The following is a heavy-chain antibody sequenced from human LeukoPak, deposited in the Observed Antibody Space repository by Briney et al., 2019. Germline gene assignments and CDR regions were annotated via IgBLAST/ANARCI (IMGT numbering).Heavy chain of an antibody. CDR3: ARSIGLTGGGVDV. Sequence: GGSLRLSCAASGFTFRDYNMNWVRQAPGKGLEWVSHITDSGSTIHYADSVNGRFTISRDNAKNSLYLQMNSLRAEDSAVYYCARSIGLTGGGVDVWGRGTTVTVSS. CDR1: GFTFRDYN. D-gene: IGHD3-9*01. J-gene: IGHJ6*02. CDR2: ITDSGSTI. V-gene: IGHV3-11*01.